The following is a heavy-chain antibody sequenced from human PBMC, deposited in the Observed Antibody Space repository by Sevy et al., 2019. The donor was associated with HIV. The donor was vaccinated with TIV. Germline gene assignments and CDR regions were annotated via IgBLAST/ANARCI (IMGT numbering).Heavy chain of an antibody. CDR3: TSDRGYCIDGVCGEYLDS. V-gene: IGHV3-15*01. J-gene: IGHJ4*02. Sequence: GGSLRLSCGASGFTFSNAWMTWVRQAPGKGLEWVGRIKSKSEGGTTDYAAPVKGRFTIARDDSRNTLYLKMNSLKSDDTAVYYCTSDRGYCIDGVCGEYLDSWGQGTLVTVSS. CDR2: IKSKSEGGTT. D-gene: IGHD2-8*01. CDR1: GFTFSNAW.